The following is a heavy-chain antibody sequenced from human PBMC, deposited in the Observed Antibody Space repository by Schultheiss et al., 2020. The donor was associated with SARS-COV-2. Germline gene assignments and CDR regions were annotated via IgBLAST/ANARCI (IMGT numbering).Heavy chain of an antibody. CDR1: GFTFSSYW. J-gene: IGHJ4*02. CDR3: ARRSGGSKDS. V-gene: IGHV3-33*08. CDR2: IGADSGGR. D-gene: IGHD3-16*01. Sequence: GGSLRLSCAASGFTFSSYWMHWVRQAPGKGLMWVSAIGADSGGRDYADSVRGRFTIYRDNSESTVYLQMNSLRADDTAVYFCARRSGGSKDSWGQGTLVTVSS.